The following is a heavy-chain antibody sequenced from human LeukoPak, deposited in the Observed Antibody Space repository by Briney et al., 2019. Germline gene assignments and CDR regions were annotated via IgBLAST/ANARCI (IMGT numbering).Heavy chain of an antibody. D-gene: IGHD3-16*02. J-gene: IGHJ4*02. V-gene: IGHV1-24*01. CDR2: FDPEDGET. CDR1: GYTLTELS. CDR3: ARDTGELSPAPMGY. Sequence: GASVKVSCKVSGYTLTELSMHWVRQAPGKGLEWMGGFDPEDGETIYAQKFQGRVTITADKSTSTAYMELSSLRSEDTAVYYCARDTGELSPAPMGYWGQGTLVTVSS.